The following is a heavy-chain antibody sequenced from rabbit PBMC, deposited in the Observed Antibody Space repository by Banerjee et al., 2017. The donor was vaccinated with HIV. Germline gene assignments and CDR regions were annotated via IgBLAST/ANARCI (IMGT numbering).Heavy chain of an antibody. CDR2: IYDGSSGDT. CDR3: ARDVAGVIGWNFGL. Sequence: QEQLEESGGDLVTPEGSLPLTCTASGFSFSNSYWICWVRQAPGKGLEWIACIYDGSSGDTYYASWAKGPFTISKTSSTTVTLQMTSLTAADTATYFCARDVAGVIGWNFGLWGQGTLVTVS. J-gene: IGHJ4*01. D-gene: IGHD4-1*01. CDR1: GFSFSNSYW. V-gene: IGHV1S45*01.